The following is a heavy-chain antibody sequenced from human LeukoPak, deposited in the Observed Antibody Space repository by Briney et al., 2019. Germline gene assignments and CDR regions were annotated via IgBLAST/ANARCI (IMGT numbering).Heavy chain of an antibody. CDR1: GGSISSYY. V-gene: IGHV4-59*01. CDR3: ARGYGSVDY. J-gene: IGHJ4*02. Sequence: SETLPLTCTVSGGSISSYYWSWIRQPPGKGLEWIGYIYYSGSTNYNPSLKSRVTISVDTSKNQFSLKLSSVTAADTAVYYCARGYGSVDYWGQGTLVTVSS. CDR2: IYYSGST. D-gene: IGHD3-10*01.